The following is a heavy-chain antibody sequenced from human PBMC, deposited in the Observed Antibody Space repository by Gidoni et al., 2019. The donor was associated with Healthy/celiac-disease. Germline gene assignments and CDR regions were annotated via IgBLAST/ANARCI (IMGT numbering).Heavy chain of an antibody. CDR1: GYSFTSYW. D-gene: IGHD3-22*01. J-gene: IGHJ6*02. CDR3: AADQIVAEYYYGMDV. CDR2: IDPSDSYT. Sequence: EVQLVQSGAEVKKPGESLRISCKGSGYSFTSYWISWVRQMPGKGLEWMGRIDPSDSYTNYSPSFQGHVTISADKSISTAYLQWSSLKASDTAMYYCAADQIVAEYYYGMDVWGQGTTVTVSS. V-gene: IGHV5-10-1*03.